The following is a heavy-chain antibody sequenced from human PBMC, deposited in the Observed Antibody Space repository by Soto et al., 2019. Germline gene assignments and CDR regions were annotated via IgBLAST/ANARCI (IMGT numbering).Heavy chain of an antibody. V-gene: IGHV1-69*01. CDR2: IIPIFGTA. Sequence: QVQLVQSGAEVKKPGSSVKVSCRASGGTFSSYAISWVRQAPGQGLEWMGGIIPIFGTANYAQKFQGRVTSTADESTSTAYMELSSLRSEDTAVYYCARPHCTNGVCYHRDYYYGMDVWGQGTTVTVSS. CDR3: ARPHCTNGVCYHRDYYYGMDV. D-gene: IGHD2-8*01. CDR1: GGTFSSYA. J-gene: IGHJ6*02.